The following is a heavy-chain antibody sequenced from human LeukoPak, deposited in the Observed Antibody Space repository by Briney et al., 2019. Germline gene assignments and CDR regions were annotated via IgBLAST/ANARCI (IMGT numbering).Heavy chain of an antibody. CDR3: ASGPRIVGASRFDY. CDR1: AGSISSYY. Sequence: SETLSLTCTVSAGSISSYYWSWIRQPPGKGLEWIWYIYYSGSTNYNPSLKSRVTISVDTSKNQFSLKLSSVTAADTAVYYCASGPRIVGASRFDYWGQGTLVTVSS. J-gene: IGHJ4*02. V-gene: IGHV4-59*01. D-gene: IGHD1-26*01. CDR2: IYYSGST.